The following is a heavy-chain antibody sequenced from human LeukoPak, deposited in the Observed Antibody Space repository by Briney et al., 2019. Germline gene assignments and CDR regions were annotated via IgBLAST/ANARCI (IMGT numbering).Heavy chain of an antibody. CDR1: GGTFSSYA. Sequence: SVKVSCKASGGTFSSYAISWVRQAPGQGLEWMGGIIPIFGTANYAQKSQGRVTITADESTSTAYMELSSLRSEDTAVYYCAHQQLGSSEFDYWGQGTLVTVSS. V-gene: IGHV1-69*13. CDR3: AHQQLGSSEFDY. J-gene: IGHJ4*02. CDR2: IIPIFGTA. D-gene: IGHD6-13*01.